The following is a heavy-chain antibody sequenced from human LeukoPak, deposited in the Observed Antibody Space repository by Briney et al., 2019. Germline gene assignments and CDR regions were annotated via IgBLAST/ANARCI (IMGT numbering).Heavy chain of an antibody. Sequence: SETLSLTCTVSGGSISSYYWSWIRQPPGKGLEWIGYIYYSGSTNYNPSLKSRVTISVDTSKNQFSLKLSSVTAADTAVYYCARGRYDILTGYHYYYGMDVWGQGTTVTDSS. D-gene: IGHD3-9*01. V-gene: IGHV4-59*01. CDR2: IYYSGST. CDR1: GGSISSYY. J-gene: IGHJ6*02. CDR3: ARGRYDILTGYHYYYGMDV.